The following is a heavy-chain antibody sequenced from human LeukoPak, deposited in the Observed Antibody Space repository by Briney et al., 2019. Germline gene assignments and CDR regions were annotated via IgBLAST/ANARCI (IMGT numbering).Heavy chain of an antibody. CDR3: AIHVEAAMAWDY. D-gene: IGHD5-18*01. V-gene: IGHV1-69*06. J-gene: IGHJ4*02. Sequence: SVKVSCKASGGTFSSYAISWVRQAPGQGLEWMGGIIPIFGTTNYAQKFQGRVTITADKSTSTAYMELSSLRSEDTAVYYCAIHVEAAMAWDYWGQGSLVTVSS. CDR2: IIPIFGTT. CDR1: GGTFSSYA.